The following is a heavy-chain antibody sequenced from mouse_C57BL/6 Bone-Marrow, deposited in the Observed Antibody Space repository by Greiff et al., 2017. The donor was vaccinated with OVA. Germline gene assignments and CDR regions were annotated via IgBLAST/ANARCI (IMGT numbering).Heavy chain of an antibody. CDR3: ATRTGTDFDY. D-gene: IGHD4-1*01. V-gene: IGHV1-42*01. Sequence: EVQLQQSGPELVKPGASVKISCKASGYSFTGYYMNWVKQSPEKSLEWIGEINPSTGGTTYNQKFKAKATLTVDKSSSTAYMQLSSLTSEDSAVYYCATRTGTDFDYWGQGTTLTVSS. J-gene: IGHJ2*01. CDR2: INPSTGGT. CDR1: GYSFTGYY.